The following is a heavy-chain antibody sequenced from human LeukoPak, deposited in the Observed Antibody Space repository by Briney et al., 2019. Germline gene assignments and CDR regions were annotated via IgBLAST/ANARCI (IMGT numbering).Heavy chain of an antibody. J-gene: IGHJ4*02. D-gene: IGHD2-2*01. CDR2: INPNSGGT. CDR3: AQYCSSTSCYESGDY. V-gene: IGHV1-2*02. Sequence: GASVKVSCKASGYTFTGYYMHWVRQAPGQGLEWMGWINPNSGGTNYAQKFQGRVTMTRDTSISTAYMELSRLRSDDTAVYYCAQYCSSTSCYESGDYWGQGTLVTVSS. CDR1: GYTFTGYY.